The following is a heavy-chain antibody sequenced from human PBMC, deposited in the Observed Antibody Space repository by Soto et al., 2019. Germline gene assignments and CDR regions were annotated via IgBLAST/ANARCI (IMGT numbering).Heavy chain of an antibody. Sequence: EVQLLESGGGLVQPGGSLRLSCAASGFTFSSYAMSWVRQAPGKGLEWVSAISGGGGSTYYADSVKGRFTISRDNSRNTLFLQMNSLRAEDTAVYYCAKDPAMRYCSSTSCYFDYWGQGNLVTVSS. CDR3: AKDPAMRYCSSTSCYFDY. V-gene: IGHV3-23*01. J-gene: IGHJ4*02. CDR2: ISGGGGST. D-gene: IGHD2-2*01. CDR1: GFTFSSYA.